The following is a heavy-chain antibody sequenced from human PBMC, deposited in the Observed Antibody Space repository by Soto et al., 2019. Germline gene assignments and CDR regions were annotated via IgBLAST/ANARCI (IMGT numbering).Heavy chain of an antibody. V-gene: IGHV3-49*04. Sequence: PGGSLRLSCAASGFTFGSYAMSWVRQAPGKGLEWGSGISGSGGTTEYAASVKGRFTISRDDSKSIAYLQMNSLKTEDTAVYYCTRGRNSYCSSTSCYEVLFDYWGQGTLVTVSS. D-gene: IGHD2-2*01. CDR1: GFTFGSYA. CDR3: TRGRNSYCSSTSCYEVLFDY. J-gene: IGHJ4*02. CDR2: ISGSGGTT.